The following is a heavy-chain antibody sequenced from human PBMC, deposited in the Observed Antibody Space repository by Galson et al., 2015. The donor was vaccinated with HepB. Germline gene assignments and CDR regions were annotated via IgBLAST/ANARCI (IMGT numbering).Heavy chain of an antibody. CDR2: IFFGGSA. Sequence: LRLSCAASGFTFSSYGMHWVRQPPGKELEWIGYIFFGGSATYNPSLKSRVTISVDTSKKQFSLKLSSVAAADTAVYYCARAVGSSGWFDYWGQGTLVTVSS. CDR3: ARAVGSSGWFDY. D-gene: IGHD6-19*01. J-gene: IGHJ4*02. V-gene: IGHV4-59*01. CDR1: GFTFSSYG.